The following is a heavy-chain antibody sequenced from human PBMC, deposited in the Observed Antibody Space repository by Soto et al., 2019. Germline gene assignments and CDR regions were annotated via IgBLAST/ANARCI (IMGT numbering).Heavy chain of an antibody. D-gene: IGHD2-8*01. V-gene: IGHV3-23*01. J-gene: IGHJ4*01. CDR3: AKLGFVLMELYYFHQ. CDR2: ISGNSGKT. Sequence: PGGSLRLSCTASGFTFSSYAMSWVRQAPGKELEWVSTISGNSGKTNYAESLKGRFSISRDNSKNTVHLQLDRLRAEETAVYFCAKLGFVLMELYYFHQWGHGTLVTVSS. CDR1: GFTFSSYA.